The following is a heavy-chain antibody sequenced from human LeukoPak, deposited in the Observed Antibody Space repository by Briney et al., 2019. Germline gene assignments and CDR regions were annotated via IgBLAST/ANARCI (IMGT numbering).Heavy chain of an antibody. J-gene: IGHJ4*02. Sequence: GGSLRLSCAASGFTFSSYWMSWVRQAPGKGLEWVANIKQDGSEKYYVDSVKGRFTISRDNAKNSLYLQMNSLRAEDTAVYYCARESLWFGELSRGAIGYWGQGTLVTVSS. CDR3: ARESLWFGELSRGAIGY. D-gene: IGHD3-10*01. CDR1: GFTFSSYW. V-gene: IGHV3-7*01. CDR2: IKQDGSEK.